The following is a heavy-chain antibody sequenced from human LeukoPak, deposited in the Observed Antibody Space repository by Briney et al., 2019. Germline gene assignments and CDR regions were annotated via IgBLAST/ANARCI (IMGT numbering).Heavy chain of an antibody. CDR1: GFTFSSYW. CDR3: TTDQFGRAY. J-gene: IGHJ4*02. V-gene: IGHV3-74*01. CDR2: INSDGSTT. Sequence: GGSLRLSCAASGFTFSSYWMHWVRQAPGRGLVWVSRINSDGSTTNYADSVKGRFTISRDDSKNTLYLQMNSLKTEDTAVYYCTTDQFGRAYWGQGTLVTVSS. D-gene: IGHD3-10*01.